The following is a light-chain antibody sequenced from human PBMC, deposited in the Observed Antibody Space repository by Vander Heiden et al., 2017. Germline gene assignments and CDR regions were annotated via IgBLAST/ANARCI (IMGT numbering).Light chain of an antibody. CDR1: QSLASAY. CDR3: QQFGGSAWT. Sequence: EIVLTQSPATLSLSPGASATRTYRASQSLASAYLAWYQQRSAQAPRLLIDGAFGRAADIPDRFSGGGSGTEFTLTISRLEPEDFAVYFCQQFGGSAWTFGQGTKVEIK. V-gene: IGKV3-20*01. J-gene: IGKJ1*01. CDR2: GAF.